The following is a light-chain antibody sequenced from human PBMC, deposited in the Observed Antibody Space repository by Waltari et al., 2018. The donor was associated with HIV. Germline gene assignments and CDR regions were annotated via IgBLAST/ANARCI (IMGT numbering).Light chain of an antibody. CDR1: NIGSKT. V-gene: IGLV3-21*02. J-gene: IGLJ2*01. Sequence: SYVLTQPPSVSVAPGQTARITCGGNNIGSKTVHWYQQKQGQAPVLVVYDDGHRPSGIPERFSGSNSGNTATLTISRVEAGDEADYYCQVWDSSSDPVVFGGGTKLTVL. CDR3: QVWDSSSDPVV. CDR2: DDG.